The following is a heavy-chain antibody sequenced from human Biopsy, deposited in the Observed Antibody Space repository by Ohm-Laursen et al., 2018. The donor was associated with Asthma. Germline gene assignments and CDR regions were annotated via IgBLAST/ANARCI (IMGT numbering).Heavy chain of an antibody. D-gene: IGHD3-22*01. CDR1: GFAFGNYA. J-gene: IGHJ4*02. Sequence: SLRLSCTASGFAFGNYAMHWVRQAPGKGLEWVAVIWYDGSNKYYADSVKGRFTISRDNSKNTLYLQMNGLRAEDTAVYYCARDPAGYYYFDYWGQGTLVTVSS. CDR3: ARDPAGYYYFDY. V-gene: IGHV3-33*08. CDR2: IWYDGSNK.